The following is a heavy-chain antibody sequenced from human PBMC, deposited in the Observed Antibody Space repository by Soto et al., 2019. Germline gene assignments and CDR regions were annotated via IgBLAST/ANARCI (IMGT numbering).Heavy chain of an antibody. D-gene: IGHD2-8*01. Sequence: SETLSLTCTVSGGSISSYYWSWIRRPPGKGLEWIGYIYYSGSTNYNPSLKSRVTISVDTSKNQFSLKLSSVNAADTAVYYCARTRYCTNGVCYWFDPWGQGTLVTVSS. CDR2: IYYSGST. CDR1: GGSISSYY. CDR3: ARTRYCTNGVCYWFDP. J-gene: IGHJ5*02. V-gene: IGHV4-59*01.